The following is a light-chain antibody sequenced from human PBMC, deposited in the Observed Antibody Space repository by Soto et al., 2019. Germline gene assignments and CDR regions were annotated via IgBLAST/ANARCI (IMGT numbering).Light chain of an antibody. CDR3: SSYTTSSTHWV. CDR1: SSDVGGYNY. Sequence: QPVLTQPASVSGSPGQSITISCTGTSSDVGGYNYVSWYQQHPGKAPKLMIYEVSNRPSGVSNRFSGSKSGNTASLTISGLQADDEADYYCSSYTTSSTHWVFGGGTKVTVL. J-gene: IGLJ3*02. V-gene: IGLV2-14*01. CDR2: EVS.